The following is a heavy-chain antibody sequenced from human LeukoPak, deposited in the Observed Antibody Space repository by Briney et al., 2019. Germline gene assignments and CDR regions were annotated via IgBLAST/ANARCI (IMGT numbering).Heavy chain of an antibody. Sequence: SVKVSCKASGGTFSSYAISWVRQAPGQGLEWMGRIIPILGIANYAQKFQGRVTFTADKSTSTAYMELSSLRSEDTAVYYCASDYYDSSGSSRAFDIWGQGTMVTVSS. D-gene: IGHD3-22*01. V-gene: IGHV1-69*04. CDR2: IIPILGIA. CDR3: ASDYYDSSGSSRAFDI. CDR1: GGTFSSYA. J-gene: IGHJ3*02.